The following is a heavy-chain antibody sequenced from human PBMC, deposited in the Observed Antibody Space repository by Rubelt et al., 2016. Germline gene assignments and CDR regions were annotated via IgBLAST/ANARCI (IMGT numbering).Heavy chain of an antibody. CDR1: AGSITSSTDY. J-gene: IGHJ4*02. Sequence: QLQESGPGLVKPSETLSLTCSVPAGSITSSTDYWGWIRQPPGKGLEWIGSIHSGGLSYFNPSLENRASISVDTSENKVSLRLTVVTASDTAVYYGARRQWGYKWKYFDSWGQGSLVTVSS. V-gene: IGHV4-39*01. CDR2: IHSGGLS. CDR3: ARRQWGYKWKYFDS. D-gene: IGHD1-20*01.